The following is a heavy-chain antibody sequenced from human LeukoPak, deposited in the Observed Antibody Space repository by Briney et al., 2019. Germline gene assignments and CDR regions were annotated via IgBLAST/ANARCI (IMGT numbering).Heavy chain of an antibody. CDR2: ISYDGSNK. Sequence: GGSLRLSYAASGFTFSSYGMHWVRQAPGKGLEWVAVISYDGSNKYYADSVKGRFTISRDNSKNTLYLQMNSLRAEDTAVYYCAKSLYVRGVYYFDYWGQGTLVTVSS. CDR3: AKSLYVRGVYYFDY. V-gene: IGHV3-30*18. J-gene: IGHJ4*02. CDR1: GFTFSSYG. D-gene: IGHD3-10*02.